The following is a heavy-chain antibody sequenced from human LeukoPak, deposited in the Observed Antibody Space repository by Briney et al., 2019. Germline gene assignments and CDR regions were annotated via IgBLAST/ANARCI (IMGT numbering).Heavy chain of an antibody. CDR2: ISGSGGST. CDR1: GFTFSSYA. CDR3: ASTAELSYYDFWSGSVPLDY. J-gene: IGHJ4*02. D-gene: IGHD3-3*01. V-gene: IGHV3-23*01. Sequence: GGSLRLSCAASGFTFSSYAMSWARQAPGKGLEWVSAISGSGGSTYYADSVKGRFTISRDNAKNSLYLQMNSLRAEDTAVYYCASTAELSYYDFWSGSVPLDYWGQGTLVTVSS.